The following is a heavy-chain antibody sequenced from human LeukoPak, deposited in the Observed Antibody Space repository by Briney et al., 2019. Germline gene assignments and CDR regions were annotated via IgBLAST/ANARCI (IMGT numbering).Heavy chain of an antibody. V-gene: IGHV1-18*01. CDR2: ISAYNGNT. J-gene: IGHJ6*02. Sequence: ASVKVSCKASGYTFTSYGISWVRQAPGQGLEWMGWISAYNGNTNYAQKLQGRVTMTTDTSTSTAYMGLRSLRSDDTAVYYCARVYYDFWTYYYGMDVWGQGTTVTVSS. CDR1: GYTFTSYG. CDR3: ARVYYDFWTYYYGMDV. D-gene: IGHD3-3*01.